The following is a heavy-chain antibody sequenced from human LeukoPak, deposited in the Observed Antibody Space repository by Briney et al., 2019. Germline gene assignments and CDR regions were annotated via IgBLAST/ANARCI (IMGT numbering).Heavy chain of an antibody. D-gene: IGHD3-10*01. CDR1: GFTFSSYS. CDR3: AKDSRVYYYGSGSYRGDI. CDR2: ISGSGGST. V-gene: IGHV3-23*01. Sequence: GGSLRLSCAASGFTFSSYSMNWVRQAPGKGLEWVSAISGSGGSTYYADSVKGRFTISRDNSKNTLYLQMNSPRAEDTAVYYCAKDSRVYYYGSGSYRGDIWGQGTMVTVSS. J-gene: IGHJ3*02.